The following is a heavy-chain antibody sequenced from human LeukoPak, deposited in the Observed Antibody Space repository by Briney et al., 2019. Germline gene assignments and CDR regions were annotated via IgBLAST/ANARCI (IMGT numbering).Heavy chain of an antibody. Sequence: SETLSLTCAVYGGPFSGYYWSWIRQPPGKGLEWIGEINHSGSTNYNPSLKSRVTISVDTSKNQFSLKLSSVTAADTAVYYCARGGLTMRTFDYWGQGTLVTVSS. CDR2: INHSGST. D-gene: IGHD4/OR15-4a*01. CDR1: GGPFSGYY. CDR3: ARGGLTMRTFDY. V-gene: IGHV4-34*01. J-gene: IGHJ4*02.